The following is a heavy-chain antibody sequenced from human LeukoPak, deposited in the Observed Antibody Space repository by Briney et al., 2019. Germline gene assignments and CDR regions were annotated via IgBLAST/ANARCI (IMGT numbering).Heavy chain of an antibody. CDR2: INSDGSST. V-gene: IGHV3-74*01. Sequence: GGSLRLSCAVSGFTFSSYWMHWVRHAPGKGLVWVSRINSDGSSTTYADSVKGRFTISRDNAKNTLYLQMNSLRAEDTAVYYCARESSLAAMSDYWGQGTLVTVSS. CDR1: GFTFSSYW. CDR3: ARESSLAAMSDY. D-gene: IGHD2-2*01. J-gene: IGHJ4*02.